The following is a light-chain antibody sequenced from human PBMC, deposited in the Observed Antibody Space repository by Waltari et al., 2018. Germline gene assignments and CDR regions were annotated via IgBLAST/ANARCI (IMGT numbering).Light chain of an antibody. CDR3: QQRSNWPLLT. Sequence: EIVLTQSPATLSLSPGERATLSCRASQSVSSYLAWYQQKPGQAPRLLIYEASKRATGIPARFSGGGSGTDFTLTISSLEPEDFAVYYCQQRSNWPLLTFGGGTKGEIK. CDR1: QSVSSY. CDR2: EAS. J-gene: IGKJ4*01. V-gene: IGKV3-11*01.